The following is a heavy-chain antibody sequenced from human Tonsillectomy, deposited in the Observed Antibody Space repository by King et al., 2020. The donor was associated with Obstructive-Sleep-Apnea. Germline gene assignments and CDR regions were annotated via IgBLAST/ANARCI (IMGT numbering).Heavy chain of an antibody. CDR3: AHSIFFGGWYRRPYYFDY. Sequence: TLKESGPTLVKPTQTLTLTCTFSGFSLSTSGVGVGWIRQPPGKALEWLALIYWDDDKRYSPSLKSRLTITKDTSKNQVVLTMNNMDPVDTATYYCAHSIFFGGWYRRPYYFDYWGQGTLVTVSS. D-gene: IGHD6-19*01. V-gene: IGHV2-5*02. CDR1: GFSLSTSGVG. J-gene: IGHJ4*02. CDR2: IYWDDDK.